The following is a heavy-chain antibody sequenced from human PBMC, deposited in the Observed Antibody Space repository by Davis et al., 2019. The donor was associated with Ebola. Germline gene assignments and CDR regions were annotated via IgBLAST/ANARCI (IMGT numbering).Heavy chain of an antibody. Sequence: SETLSLTCAVYGGSFSGYYWSWIRQPPGKGLEWIGSIYYSGSTSYNPSLKSRVTISVDTSKNQFSLKLTSVTAADTAVYYCARDRAYGIFDYWGQGTLVTVSS. J-gene: IGHJ4*02. D-gene: IGHD4-17*01. CDR1: GGSFSGYY. CDR2: IYYSGST. V-gene: IGHV4-34*01. CDR3: ARDRAYGIFDY.